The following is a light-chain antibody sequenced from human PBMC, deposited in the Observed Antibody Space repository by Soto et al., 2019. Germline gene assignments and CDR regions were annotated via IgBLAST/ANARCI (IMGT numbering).Light chain of an antibody. V-gene: IGLV2-23*01. J-gene: IGLJ2*01. CDR3: CSYAGSDTWV. Sequence: QSALTQPASVSGSPGQSITISCICSSSDIGTYNLVSWYQHHPVKAPKLIIYEGSLRPSGISYRFSASKSGNTASLTISGLQDEYEADYHCCSYAGSDTWVFGGGTKLTVL. CDR2: EGS. CDR1: SSDIGTYNL.